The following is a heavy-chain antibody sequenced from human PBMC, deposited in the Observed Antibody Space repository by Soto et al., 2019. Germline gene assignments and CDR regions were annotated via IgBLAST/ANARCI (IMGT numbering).Heavy chain of an antibody. V-gene: IGHV3-21*01. J-gene: IGHJ4*02. CDR1: GFTFSSYS. CDR2: ISSSSSYI. CDR3: ARDFNDYGVPGSFY. Sequence: PGGSLRLSCAASGFTFSSYSMNWVRQAPGKGLEWVSSISSSSSYIYYADSVKGRFTISRDNAKNSLYLQMNSLRAEDTAVYYCARDFNDYGVPGSFYWGQGTLVTVPS. D-gene: IGHD4-17*01.